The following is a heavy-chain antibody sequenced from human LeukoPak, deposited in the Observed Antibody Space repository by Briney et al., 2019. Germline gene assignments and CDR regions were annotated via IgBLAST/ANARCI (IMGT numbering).Heavy chain of an antibody. J-gene: IGHJ4*02. Sequence: PGGSLRLSCAASGFTFSSYAMSWVRQAPGEGLERVSAISGSGDNTYYADSVKGRFTISRDNSKNTLYLQMNSLRAEDTAVYYCAKDARGSGYYFDYWGQGTLVTVSS. V-gene: IGHV3-23*01. D-gene: IGHD3-22*01. CDR2: ISGSGDNT. CDR1: GFTFSSYA. CDR3: AKDARGSGYYFDY.